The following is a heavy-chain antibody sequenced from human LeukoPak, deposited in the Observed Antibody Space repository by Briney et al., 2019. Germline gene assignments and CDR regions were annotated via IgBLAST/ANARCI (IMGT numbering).Heavy chain of an antibody. J-gene: IGHJ6*02. CDR2: ILSDGSNE. Sequence: PGGSLRLSCAASGFTFSNFAMHWVRQAPGKGLEWVTLILSDGSNEQYADSVRGRFTISRDYSKNTLYLQMNSLGTEDTAVYYCARASPGMDVWGQGITVTVSS. V-gene: IGHV3-30-3*01. CDR3: ARASPGMDV. CDR1: GFTFSNFA.